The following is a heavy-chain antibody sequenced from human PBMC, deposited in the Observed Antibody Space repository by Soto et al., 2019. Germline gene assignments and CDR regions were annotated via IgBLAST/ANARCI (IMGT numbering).Heavy chain of an antibody. V-gene: IGHV4-39*01. CDR3: AGQTFTIAAASYGRSNWFDP. J-gene: IGHJ5*02. Sequence: SETLSLTCSASGGSITSSSHFWGWVRQPPGKGLEWIGTIYFTGSTYYTPSLKSRLTMSIDTSKNEFSLRLNSVTAADTAVYYCAGQTFTIAAASYGRSNWFDPWGPGTLVTV. D-gene: IGHD6-25*01. CDR2: IYFTGST. CDR1: GGSITSSSHF.